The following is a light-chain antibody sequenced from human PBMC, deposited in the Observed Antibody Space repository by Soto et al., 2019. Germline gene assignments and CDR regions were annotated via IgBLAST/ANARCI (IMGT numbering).Light chain of an antibody. CDR2: GAS. Sequence: EIVMTQSPATLSVSPGDRATLSCRASKSCSNDLACYHQNPAQAPRLLIYGASTRVAGIPARFSGSGSGTEFTLTINSLQSEDFAVYYCQQYNNWPRTCGQGTKGDIK. CDR3: QQYNNWPRT. V-gene: IGKV3-15*01. J-gene: IGKJ1*01. CDR1: KSCSND.